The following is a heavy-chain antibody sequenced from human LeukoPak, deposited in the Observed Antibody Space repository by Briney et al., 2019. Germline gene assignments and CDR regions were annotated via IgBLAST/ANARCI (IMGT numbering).Heavy chain of an antibody. CDR3: ARPYSSGDYYYYGMDV. D-gene: IGHD6-19*01. CDR1: GFTFSSYA. J-gene: IGHJ6*02. Sequence: GRSLRLSCAASGFTFSSYAMHWARQAPGKGLEWVSYISSSGSTIYYADSVKGRFTISRGNAKNSLYLQMNSLRAEDTAVYYCARPYSSGDYYYYGMDVWGQGTTVTVSS. CDR2: ISSSGSTI. V-gene: IGHV3-48*03.